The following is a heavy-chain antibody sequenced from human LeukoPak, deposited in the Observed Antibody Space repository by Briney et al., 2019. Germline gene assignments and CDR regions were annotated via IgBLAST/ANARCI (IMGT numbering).Heavy chain of an antibody. CDR1: GGSISSYY. J-gene: IGHJ6*02. CDR3: ARVRVATTRDSYYYYYGMDV. V-gene: IGHV4-59*01. CDR2: IYYSGST. D-gene: IGHD5-12*01. Sequence: SETLSLTCTVSGGSISSYYWSWIRQPPGKGLEWIGYIYYSGSTNYNPPLKSRVTISVDTSKNQFSLKLSSVTAADTAVYYCARVRVATTRDSYYYYYGMDVWGQGTTVTVSS.